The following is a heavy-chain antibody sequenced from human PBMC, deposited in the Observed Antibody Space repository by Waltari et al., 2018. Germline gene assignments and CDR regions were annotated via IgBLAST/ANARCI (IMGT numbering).Heavy chain of an antibody. J-gene: IGHJ4*02. V-gene: IGHV1-8*03. D-gene: IGHD6-13*01. CDR1: GYTFTSYD. Sequence: VQLVQSGAEVKKPGESLKISCKASGYTFTSYDINWVRPAHGQGLEWMGWMNPNSGNTGYAQKFQGRVTITRNTSISTAYMELSSLRSEDTAVYYCARVGPRRQQLVHPHLPFDYWGQGTLVTVSS. CDR2: MNPNSGNT. CDR3: ARVGPRRQQLVHPHLPFDY.